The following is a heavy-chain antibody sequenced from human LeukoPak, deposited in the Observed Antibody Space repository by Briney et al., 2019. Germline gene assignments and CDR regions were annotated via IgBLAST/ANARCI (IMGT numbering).Heavy chain of an antibody. D-gene: IGHD7-27*01. Sequence: SETLSLTCTVSGGSITNIDYYWGWIRQPPGKGLEWVGSIFNSGSTYYNPSLKSRVTISVVTSKNQFSLSLSSVTAADTAVYFCATWGNWYFDLWGRGTLVTVSS. V-gene: IGHV4-39*07. CDR1: GGSITNIDYY. CDR2: IFNSGST. CDR3: ATWGNWYFDL. J-gene: IGHJ2*01.